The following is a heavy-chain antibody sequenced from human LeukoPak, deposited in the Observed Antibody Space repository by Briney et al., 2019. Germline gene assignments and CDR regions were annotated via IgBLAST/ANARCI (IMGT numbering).Heavy chain of an antibody. V-gene: IGHV1-69*05. J-gene: IGHJ4*02. Sequence: SVKVSCKASGGTCSSYAISCVRQATGQGLEWMGGIIPIFGTASYAQKFQGRVTMTTDETTSTAYRELRSLRSEDTAVYYCAIGRWLQPWGYFDYWGQGTLVTVSS. CDR2: IIPIFGTA. D-gene: IGHD5-24*01. CDR1: GGTCSSYA. CDR3: AIGRWLQPWGYFDY.